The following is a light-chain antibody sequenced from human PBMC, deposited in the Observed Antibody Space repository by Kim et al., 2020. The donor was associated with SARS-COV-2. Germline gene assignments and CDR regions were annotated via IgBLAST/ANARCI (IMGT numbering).Light chain of an antibody. CDR1: QSVSNN. V-gene: IGKV3-15*01. CDR2: GAS. Sequence: VSPGERATLSCRASQSVSNNLAWYQQKPGQAPRLLIYGASTRATGIPAGFSGSGSETEFTLTINNLQSEDFAVYYCQQYNDWPQTFGQGTKVEIK. CDR3: QQYNDWPQT. J-gene: IGKJ1*01.